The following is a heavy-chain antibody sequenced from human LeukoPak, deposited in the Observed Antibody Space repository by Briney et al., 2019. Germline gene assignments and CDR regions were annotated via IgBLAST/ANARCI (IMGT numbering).Heavy chain of an antibody. CDR2: IKRDGSEK. D-gene: IGHD2-2*01. CDR3: ARSSSRGLSGAAAFDY. V-gene: IGHV3-7*01. J-gene: IGHJ4*02. Sequence: GGSLRLSCAASGFTFRSNWMSWGGQAPGKGLGWWANIKRDGSEKYYVDSVKGRFTISRDNAKNSLYLPMNSMRAEDTAVYYCARSSSRGLSGAAAFDYWGRGTLVAVSS. CDR1: GFTFRSNW.